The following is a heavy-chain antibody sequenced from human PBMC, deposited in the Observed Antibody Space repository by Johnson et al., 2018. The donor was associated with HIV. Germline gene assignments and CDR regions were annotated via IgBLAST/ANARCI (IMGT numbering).Heavy chain of an antibody. V-gene: IGHV3-11*04. CDR1: GFTFSDYY. CDR2: ISSSGSTI. Sequence: QMQLVESGGGVVQPGRSLRLSCAASGFTFSDYYMSWIRQAPGKGLEWVSYISSSGSTIYYADSVKGRFTISRDNAKNSLSLQMNSLRVEDTALYYCARDRLLWFRELWPHDAFDIWGQGTMVTVSS. D-gene: IGHD3-10*01. J-gene: IGHJ3*02. CDR3: ARDRLLWFRELWPHDAFDI.